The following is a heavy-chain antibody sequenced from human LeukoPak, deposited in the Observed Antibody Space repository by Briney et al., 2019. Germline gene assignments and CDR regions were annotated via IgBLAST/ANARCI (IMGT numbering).Heavy chain of an antibody. CDR1: GFTFSSYW. D-gene: IGHD3-16*01. V-gene: IGHV3-7*03. J-gene: IGHJ6*02. CDR3: ARGGGLDV. Sequence: GESLRLSCAASGFTFSSYWMNWARQAPGKGLEWVASINHNGNVNYYVDSVKGRFTISRDNAKNSLYLQMSNLRAEDTAVYFCARGGGLDVWGQGATVTVSS. CDR2: INHNGNVN.